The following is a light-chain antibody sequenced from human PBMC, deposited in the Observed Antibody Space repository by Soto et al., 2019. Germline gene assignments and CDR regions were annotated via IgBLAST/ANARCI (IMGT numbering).Light chain of an antibody. V-gene: IGKV1-39*01. CDR2: AAS. Sequence: DIQMTQSPSSLSASVGDRVSITCRASQSVTRDLNWYQQKPGKAPKLLIYAASSLQSGVPSRFSGSGSGTDFTLTISSLQPEDFATYFCQQSYITPWTFGRGTTVEI. CDR3: QQSYITPWT. CDR1: QSVTRD. J-gene: IGKJ1*01.